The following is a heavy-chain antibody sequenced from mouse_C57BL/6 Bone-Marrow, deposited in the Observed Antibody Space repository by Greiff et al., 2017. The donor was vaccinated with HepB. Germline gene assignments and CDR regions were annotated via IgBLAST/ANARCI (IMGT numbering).Heavy chain of an antibody. Sequence: EVQLQQSGPELVKPGASVKISCKASGYSFTGYYMNWVKQSPEKSLEWIGEINPSTGGTTYNQKFKAKATLTVDKSSNTAYMQLKSLTSEDSAVYYCALWSFAYWGQGTLVTVSA. V-gene: IGHV1-42*01. CDR1: GYSFTGYY. J-gene: IGHJ3*01. D-gene: IGHD1-1*02. CDR3: ALWSFAY. CDR2: INPSTGGT.